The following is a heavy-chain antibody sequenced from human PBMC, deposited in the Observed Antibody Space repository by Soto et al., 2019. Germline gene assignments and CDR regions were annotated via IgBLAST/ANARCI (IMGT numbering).Heavy chain of an antibody. V-gene: IGHV1-3*01. CDR3: ARPSCSTPDCLRPYNLYGLDV. D-gene: IGHD2-2*01. CDR1: GYTFTDFA. Sequence: QVQLIQSGAEVKKPGASVKVSCKTSGYTFTDFAIHWVRQTPGLSLEWMGWINAGIANFRYSQKFQGRVSLTRDTSTSKVYMELRSLTSDDTAVYYCARPSCSTPDCLRPYNLYGLDVWGHGTTVIVS. CDR2: INAGIANF. J-gene: IGHJ6*02.